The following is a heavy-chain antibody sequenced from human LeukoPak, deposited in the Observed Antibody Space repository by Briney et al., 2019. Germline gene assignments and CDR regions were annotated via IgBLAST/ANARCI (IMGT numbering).Heavy chain of an antibody. CDR3: ARQACGSGCSKGIDY. V-gene: IGHV4-59*08. CDR2: IYYSGST. CDR1: GGFISSYY. D-gene: IGHD6-19*01. Sequence: SETLSLTCTVSGGFISSYYWSWIRQPPGKGLEWIGYIYYSGSTNYNPSLKSRVTISVDTSKNQFSLKLSSVTAADTAVYYCARQACGSGCSKGIDYWGQGALVTVSS. J-gene: IGHJ4*02.